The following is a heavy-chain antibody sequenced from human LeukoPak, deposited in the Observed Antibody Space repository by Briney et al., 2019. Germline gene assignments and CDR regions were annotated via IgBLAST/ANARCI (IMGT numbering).Heavy chain of an antibody. J-gene: IGHJ4*02. Sequence: ASVKVSCKASGYTFTGYYMHWVRQAPGQGLEWMGWINPNSGGTNYAQKFQGRVTMTTDTSTSTAYMELRSLRSDDTAVYYCARDRFRYSSGWSISTDYWGQGTLVTVSS. CDR1: GYTFTGYY. CDR3: ARDRFRYSSGWSISTDY. CDR2: INPNSGGT. V-gene: IGHV1-2*02. D-gene: IGHD6-19*01.